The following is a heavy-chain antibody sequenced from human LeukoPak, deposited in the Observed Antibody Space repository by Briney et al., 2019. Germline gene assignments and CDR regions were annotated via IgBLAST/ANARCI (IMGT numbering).Heavy chain of an antibody. D-gene: IGHD6-13*01. CDR2: IYYSGST. V-gene: IGHV4-31*03. CDR3: AKTRVAAAGTGFDY. Sequence: SETLSLTCTVSGGSISSGGYYWSWIRQHPGKGLEWIGYIYYSGSTYYNPSLKSRVTISVDTCKNQFSLKLSSVTAADTAVYYCAKTRVAAAGTGFDYWGQGTLVTVSS. CDR1: GGSISSGGYY. J-gene: IGHJ4*02.